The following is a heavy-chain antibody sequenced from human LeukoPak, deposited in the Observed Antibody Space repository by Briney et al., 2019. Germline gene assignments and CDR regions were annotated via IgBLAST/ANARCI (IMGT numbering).Heavy chain of an antibody. V-gene: IGHV3-30-3*01. CDR1: GFTFSSYA. Sequence: GGSLRLSCAASGFTFSSYAMHWVRQAPGKGLEGVAVISYDGSNKYYADSVKGRFTISRDNSKNTLYLQMNSLRAEDTAVYYCASLTYYDFWSGYYTGLNDYWGQGTLVTVSS. CDR2: ISYDGSNK. D-gene: IGHD3-3*01. CDR3: ASLTYYDFWSGYYTGLNDY. J-gene: IGHJ4*02.